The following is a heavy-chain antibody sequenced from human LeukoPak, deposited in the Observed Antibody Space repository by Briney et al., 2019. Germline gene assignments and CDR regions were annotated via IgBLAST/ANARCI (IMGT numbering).Heavy chain of an antibody. V-gene: IGHV4-39*02. Sequence: ETLSLTCTVSGDSTSSDRYYGGWVRQPPGKGLEWIGNIYYSGSTYYNPSLKSRVTMSVDTSKNQFFLKLNSVTAADTAVYYCARGRPYSGGYHLDYWGQGTLVTVSS. CDR2: IYYSGST. CDR1: GDSTSSDRYY. J-gene: IGHJ4*02. D-gene: IGHD1-26*01. CDR3: ARGRPYSGGYHLDY.